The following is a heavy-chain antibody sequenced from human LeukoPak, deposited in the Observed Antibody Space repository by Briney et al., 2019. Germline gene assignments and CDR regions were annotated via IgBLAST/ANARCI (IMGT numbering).Heavy chain of an antibody. J-gene: IGHJ6*02. CDR2: FDPEDGET. CDR1: GYTLTELS. Sequence: ASVKVSFKVSGYTLTELSMHWVRQAPGKGLEWMGGFDPEDGETIYAQKFQGRVTMTEDTSTDTAYMELSSLRSEDTAVYYCATLVTKLGYYYYGMDVWGQGTTVTVSS. CDR3: ATLVTKLGYYYYGMDV. D-gene: IGHD2-21*02. V-gene: IGHV1-24*01.